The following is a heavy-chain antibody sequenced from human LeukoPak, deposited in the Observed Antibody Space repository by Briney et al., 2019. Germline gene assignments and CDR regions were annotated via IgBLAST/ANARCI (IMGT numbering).Heavy chain of an antibody. V-gene: IGHV4-34*01. CDR2: INHRGST. CDR1: GGSFSGYY. D-gene: IGHD3-10*01. Sequence: MSSETLSLTCAVYGGSFSGYYWSWIRQPPGKGLEWIGEINHRGSTNYNPSLKSRVTISVDTSKNQFSLKLSSVTAADTAVYYCASNSVLLWFGTFDPWGQGTLVTVSS. J-gene: IGHJ5*02. CDR3: ASNSVLLWFGTFDP.